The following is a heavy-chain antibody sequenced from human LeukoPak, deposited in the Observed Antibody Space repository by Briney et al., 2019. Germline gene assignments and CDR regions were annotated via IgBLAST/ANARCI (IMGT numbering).Heavy chain of an antibody. V-gene: IGHV3-30*02. J-gene: IGHJ4*02. CDR3: AKGYSYYFDY. D-gene: IGHD1-1*01. Sequence: GGSLRLSCAASGFTFSTYDIHWVRQAPGKGLEWVAFIRYDGSNKYYADSVKGRFTISRDNSKNTLYLQMNSLRAEDTAVYYSAKGYSYYFDYWGQGTLVTVSS. CDR1: GFTFSTYD. CDR2: IRYDGSNK.